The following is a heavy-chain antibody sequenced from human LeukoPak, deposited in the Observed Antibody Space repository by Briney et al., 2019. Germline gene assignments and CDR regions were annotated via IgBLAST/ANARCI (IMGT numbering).Heavy chain of an antibody. CDR2: INPDGSGK. J-gene: IGHJ4*02. CDR3: ASWGAGGNS. CDR1: GFTVSSNY. D-gene: IGHD3-16*01. Sequence: GGSLRLSCAASGFTVSSNYMSWVRQVPGKGLDWVANINPDGSGKRYVDSVKGRFTIARDNADNSLSLQMNSLRAEDTAVYYCASWGAGGNSWGQGTLVTVSS. V-gene: IGHV3-7*01.